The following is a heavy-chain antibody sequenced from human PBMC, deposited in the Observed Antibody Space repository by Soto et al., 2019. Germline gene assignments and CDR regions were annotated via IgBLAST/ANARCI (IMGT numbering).Heavy chain of an antibody. CDR1: GYTFTRHG. V-gene: IGHV1-18*01. D-gene: IGHD5-12*01. CDR2: IRTYDVNT. CDR3: AREGRIGWLGIDL. J-gene: IGHJ4*02. Sequence: QVQLVQSGPEVKKPGASVQVSCTASGYTFTRHGFSWVRQAHGQGLEWMGWIRTYDVNTHYAQNFQGSVTMTADTSASTVYMELTSLRPDDTAIYFCAREGRIGWLGIDLWGQGTVVTVSS.